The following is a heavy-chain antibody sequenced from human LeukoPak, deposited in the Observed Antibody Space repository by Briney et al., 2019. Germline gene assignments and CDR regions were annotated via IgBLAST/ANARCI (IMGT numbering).Heavy chain of an antibody. D-gene: IGHD3-10*01. J-gene: IGHJ4*02. CDR1: GYIFTHNW. CDR3: ARQTRDGSGSRGYSFDF. V-gene: IGHV5-51*01. Sequence: GESLKISCKGSGYIFTHNWIGWVRQMPGKGPEWMGIIYPGDSDTRYSPSFEGQVTISVDKSISTAYLQWSSLKASDTAMYYCARQTRDGSGSRGYSFDFWGQGTLVTVSS. CDR2: IYPGDSDT.